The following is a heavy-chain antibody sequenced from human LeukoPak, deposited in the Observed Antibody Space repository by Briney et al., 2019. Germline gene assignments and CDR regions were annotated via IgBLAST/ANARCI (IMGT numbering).Heavy chain of an antibody. D-gene: IGHD4-17*01. Sequence: PSETLSLTCAVSGGSISSSNWWSWVRQPPGKGLEWIGEIYHSGSTNYNPSLKSRVTISVDKSKNQFSLKLSSVTAADTAVYYCARVSLYPVTTIDYWGQGTLVTVSS. CDR2: IYHSGST. J-gene: IGHJ4*02. V-gene: IGHV4-4*02. CDR1: GGSISSSNW. CDR3: ARVSLYPVTTIDY.